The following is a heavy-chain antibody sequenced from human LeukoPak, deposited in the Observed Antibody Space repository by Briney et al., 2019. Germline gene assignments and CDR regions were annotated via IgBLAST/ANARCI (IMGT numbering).Heavy chain of an antibody. J-gene: IGHJ4*02. Sequence: VASVKVSCKASGYSLTSYDINWVRQAPGQGLEWMGWMIPNSGNTVYAQKFQGRVTMTWSTSTSTAYMELSSLRSEDTAVYYCARVQRAEFPLRYYFDYWGQGTLVTVSS. CDR2: MIPNSGNT. CDR3: ARVQRAEFPLRYYFDY. CDR1: GYSLTSYD. D-gene: IGHD1-26*01. V-gene: IGHV1-8*01.